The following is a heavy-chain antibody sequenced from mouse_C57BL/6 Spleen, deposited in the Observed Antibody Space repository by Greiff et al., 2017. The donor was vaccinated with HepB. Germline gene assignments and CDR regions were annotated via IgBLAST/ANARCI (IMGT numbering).Heavy chain of an antibody. J-gene: IGHJ4*01. CDR3: ASRREGAMDD. CDR2: INPGSGGT. V-gene: IGHV1-54*01. CDR1: GYAFTNYL. Sequence: VQLQQSGAELVRPGTSVKVSCKASGYAFTNYLIEWVKQRPGQGLEWIGVINPGSGGTNYNEKFKGKATLTADKSSSTAYMQRSSLTSEDSAVYFCASRREGAMDDWGKGTSVTVSS.